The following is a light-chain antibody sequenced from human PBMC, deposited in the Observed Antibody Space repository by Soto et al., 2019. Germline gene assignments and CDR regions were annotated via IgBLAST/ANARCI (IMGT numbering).Light chain of an antibody. V-gene: IGKV1-39*01. J-gene: IGKJ3*01. CDR1: QSISSY. Sequence: DMQMTQSPSSLSASVGDRVTITCRASQSISSYLNWYQQKPGKAPNLLIYTASTLQSGVPSRFSGSGFGTDFTLTISNLQPEDFATYYSQHRGTFGPGTKVDIK. CDR3: QHRGT. CDR2: TAS.